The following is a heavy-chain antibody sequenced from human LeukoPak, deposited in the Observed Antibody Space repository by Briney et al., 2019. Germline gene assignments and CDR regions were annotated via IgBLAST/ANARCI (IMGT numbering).Heavy chain of an antibody. CDR1: GGSISSYY. CDR3: ARDRGTSGIVVVAYYYYMDV. CDR2: IYTSGST. J-gene: IGHJ6*03. Sequence: SETLSLTSTVSGGSISSYYWSWIRQPAGKGLEWIGRIYTSGSTNYNPSLKSRVTMSVDTSKNQFSLKLSSVTAADTAVYYCARDRGTSGIVVVAYYYYMDVWGKGTTVTVSS. V-gene: IGHV4-4*07. D-gene: IGHD3-22*01.